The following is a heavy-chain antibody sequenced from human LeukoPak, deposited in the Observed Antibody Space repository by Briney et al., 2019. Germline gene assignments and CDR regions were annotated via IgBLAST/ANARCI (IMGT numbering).Heavy chain of an antibody. J-gene: IGHJ4*02. CDR1: GFTFSSYG. D-gene: IGHD2-2*01. V-gene: IGHV3-30*02. CDR3: AKDRGDIVVVPAAPGGGKRRGFDY. CDR2: IRYDGSNK. Sequence: PGRSLRLSCAASGFTFSSYGMHWVRQAPGKGLEWVAFIRYDGSNKYYADSVKGRFTISRDNSKNTLYLQMNSLRAEDTAVYYCAKDRGDIVVVPAAPGGGKRRGFDYWGQGTLVTVSS.